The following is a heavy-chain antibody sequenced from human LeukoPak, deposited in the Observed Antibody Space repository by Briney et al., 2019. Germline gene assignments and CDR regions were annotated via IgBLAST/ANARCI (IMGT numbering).Heavy chain of an antibody. CDR3: AKDMRYCNGGTCYPDY. Sequence: GRSLRLSCTASGFTFDDYAMHWVRQAPGKGLEWVSGITWNSGSIEYADSVKGRFTISRDNAKNSLYLQMNSLRVEDTAIYYCAKDMRYCNGGTCYPDYWGQGTLVTVSS. CDR2: ITWNSGSI. J-gene: IGHJ4*02. D-gene: IGHD2-15*01. CDR1: GFTFDDYA. V-gene: IGHV3-9*01.